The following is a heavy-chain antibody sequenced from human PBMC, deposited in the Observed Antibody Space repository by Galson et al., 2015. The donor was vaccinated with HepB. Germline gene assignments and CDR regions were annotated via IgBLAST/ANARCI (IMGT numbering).Heavy chain of an antibody. J-gene: IGHJ4*02. D-gene: IGHD4/OR15-4a*01. CDR2: ISPYNGYT. V-gene: IGHV1-18*01. CDR3: ARYDYGDRTFDH. CDR1: GYTLKMFG. Sequence: SVKVSCKASGYTLKMFGISWVRQAPGQGLEWMGWISPYNGYTYSAEKFQGRVTMTTDASTSTAYMELRSLRSDDTALYYCARYDYGDRTFDHWGQGTLVSDSS.